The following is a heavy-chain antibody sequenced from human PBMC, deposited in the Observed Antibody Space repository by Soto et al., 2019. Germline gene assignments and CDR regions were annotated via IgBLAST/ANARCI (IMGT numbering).Heavy chain of an antibody. CDR3: ARAKTGYCSGGSCSFFDY. J-gene: IGHJ4*02. CDR2: INPNSGGT. D-gene: IGHD2-15*01. Sequence: GASVKVSCKASGYTFICYYMHWVRQAPGQGLEWVGWINPNSGGTNYAQKFQGRVTMTRDTSISTAYMDLSRLRSDDTAVYYCARAKTGYCSGGSCSFFDYWGQGTRVTVSS. CDR1: GYTFICYY. V-gene: IGHV1-2*02.